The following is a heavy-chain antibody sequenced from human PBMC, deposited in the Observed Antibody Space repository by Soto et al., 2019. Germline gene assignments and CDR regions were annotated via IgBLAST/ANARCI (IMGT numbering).Heavy chain of an antibody. J-gene: IGHJ3*02. Sequence: GASVKVSCKASGYTFTSYGMSWVRQAPGQGLEWMGWINPNNGDTNYAQKFQGRVTMTRDTSISTAYMELSRLRSDDTAVYYCARPQGDDAFDIWGQGTMVTVSS. CDR3: ARPQGDDAFDI. V-gene: IGHV1-2*02. CDR2: INPNNGDT. CDR1: GYTFTSYG.